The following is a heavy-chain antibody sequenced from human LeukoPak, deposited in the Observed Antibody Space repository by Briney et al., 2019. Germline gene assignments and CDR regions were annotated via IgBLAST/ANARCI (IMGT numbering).Heavy chain of an antibody. CDR2: IYSGGST. Sequence: PGRSLRLSCAASGFTVSSNYMSWVRQAPGKGLEWVSVIYSGGSTYYADSVKGRFTISRDNSKNTLYLQMNSLRAEDTAVYYCARVMLLRGYSGYDLNYGMDVWGQGTTVTVSS. D-gene: IGHD5-12*01. CDR3: ARVMLLRGYSGYDLNYGMDV. V-gene: IGHV3-53*01. J-gene: IGHJ6*02. CDR1: GFTVSSNY.